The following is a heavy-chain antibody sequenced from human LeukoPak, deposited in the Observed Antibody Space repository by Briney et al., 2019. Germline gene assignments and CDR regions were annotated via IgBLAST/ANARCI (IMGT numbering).Heavy chain of an antibody. J-gene: IGHJ4*02. Sequence: GSLRLSCAASGFTFSSYAMSWIRQPPGKGLEWIGYIYYSGSTNYNPSLKSRVTISVDTSKNQFSLKLSSVTAADTAVYYCARHPLLRRFWSGYLGEIDYWGQGTLVTVSS. V-gene: IGHV4-59*08. CDR1: GFTFSSYA. CDR2: IYYSGST. D-gene: IGHD3-3*01. CDR3: ARHPLLRRFWSGYLGEIDY.